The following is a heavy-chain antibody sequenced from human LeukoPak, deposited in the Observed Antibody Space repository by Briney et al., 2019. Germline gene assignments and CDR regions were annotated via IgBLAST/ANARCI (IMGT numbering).Heavy chain of an antibody. D-gene: IGHD6-19*01. V-gene: IGHV3-74*01. Sequence: PGGSLRLSCAASGFTFSSYWMHWVRQAPGKGLVWVSRINTDGSSTIYADSVKGRFTISRDNARNSLYLQMNSLRAEDTAVYYCARFETVAAKPIEHWGPGTLVTVSS. CDR2: INTDGSST. J-gene: IGHJ1*01. CDR3: ARFETVAAKPIEH. CDR1: GFTFSSYW.